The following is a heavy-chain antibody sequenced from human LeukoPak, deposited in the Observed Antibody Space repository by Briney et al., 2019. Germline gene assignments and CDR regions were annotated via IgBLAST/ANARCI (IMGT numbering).Heavy chain of an antibody. D-gene: IGHD1-26*01. V-gene: IGHV3-33*01. CDR2: IWYDGSNK. J-gene: IGHJ4*02. CDR3: ARDYGIVGATTLDY. CDR1: GFTFSSYG. Sequence: GGSLRLSCAASGFTFSSYGMHWVRQAPGKGLEWVAVIWYDGSNKYYADSVKGRFTISRDNSKNTLYLQMNSLRAEDTAVYYCARDYGIVGATTLDYWGQGTLVTVSS.